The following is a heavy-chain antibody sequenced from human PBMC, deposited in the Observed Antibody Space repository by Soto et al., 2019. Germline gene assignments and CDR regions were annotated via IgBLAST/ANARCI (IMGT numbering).Heavy chain of an antibody. J-gene: IGHJ5*02. CDR2: INPSGGST. V-gene: IGHV1-46*01. Sequence: PSVKVSCKASGYTFTSYYMHWVRQAPGQGLEWMGIINPSGGSTSYAQKFQGRVTMTRDTSTSTVYMELSSLRSEDTAVYYCARELAVPKGWFDPWGQGTLLTVSS. D-gene: IGHD3-10*01. CDR3: ARELAVPKGWFDP. CDR1: GYTFTSYY.